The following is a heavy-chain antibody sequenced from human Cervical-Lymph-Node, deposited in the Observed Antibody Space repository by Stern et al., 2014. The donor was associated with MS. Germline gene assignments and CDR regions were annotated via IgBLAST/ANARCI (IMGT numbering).Heavy chain of an antibody. CDR3: VRQSRYWYDAGTYYKNPDL. D-gene: IGHD3-10*01. CDR2: IYPGDSET. J-gene: IGHJ5*02. V-gene: IGHV5-51*01. CDR1: GYTFTNYW. Sequence: EVQLVESGAEVKKPGESLKISCKTSGYTFTNYWIGWVRQKPGKGLEWMGIIYPGDSETRYSPSFQGQVTISVDVSINTAYLQWSSLEASDTAMYYCVRQSRYWYDAGTYYKNPDLWGQGALVAVSS.